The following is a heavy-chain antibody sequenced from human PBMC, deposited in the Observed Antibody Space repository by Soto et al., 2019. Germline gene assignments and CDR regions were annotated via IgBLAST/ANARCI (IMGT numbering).Heavy chain of an antibody. V-gene: IGHV4-4*02. D-gene: IGHD4-4*01. Sequence: QVQLQESGPGLVKPSGTLSLTCAVSGGSISTSNWWSWVRQPPGKGLEWIGEIYHSGSTNYHPSLKSRVTISVDKSKNQFSLKLSSVTAADTAVYYCARKGYSNYVHYGMDVWGQGTTVTVSS. CDR1: GGSISTSNW. J-gene: IGHJ6*02. CDR3: ARKGYSNYVHYGMDV. CDR2: IYHSGST.